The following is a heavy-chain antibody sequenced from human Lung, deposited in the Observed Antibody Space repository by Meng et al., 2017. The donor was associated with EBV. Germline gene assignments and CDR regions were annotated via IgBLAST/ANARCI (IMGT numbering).Heavy chain of an antibody. J-gene: IGHJ4*02. CDR1: GFTFSSYG. V-gene: IGHV3-21*01. D-gene: IGHD3-16*01. CDR3: ARDGRGEVRWHDY. Sequence: VRLVESGGGLVNPGGSLRLSCAASGFTFSSYGMTWVLQAPGKGLEWVSSISSSSSYIYYADSMKGRFTISRDNAKNSLNLQMNSLRADDTAVYYCARDGRGEVRWHDYWGQGTLVTVAS. CDR2: ISSSSSYI.